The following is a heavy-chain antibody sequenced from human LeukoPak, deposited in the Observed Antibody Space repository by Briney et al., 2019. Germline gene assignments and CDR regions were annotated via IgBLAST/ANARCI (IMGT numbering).Heavy chain of an antibody. CDR1: GGSNSSYY. CDR3: ARGGPGDFWSGYYYYYGMDV. J-gene: IGHJ6*02. Sequence: SETLSLTCTVSGGSNSSYYWSWIRQPPGKGLEWIGYIYYSGSTNYNPSLKSRVTISVDTSKNQFSLKPSSVTAADTAVYYCARGGPGDFWSGYYYYYGMDVWGQGTTVTVSS. D-gene: IGHD3-3*01. CDR2: IYYSGST. V-gene: IGHV4-59*01.